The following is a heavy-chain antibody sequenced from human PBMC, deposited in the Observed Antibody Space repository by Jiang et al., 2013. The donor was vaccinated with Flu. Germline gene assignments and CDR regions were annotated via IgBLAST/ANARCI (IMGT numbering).Heavy chain of an antibody. Sequence: PGESLKISCKASGYTFSNSWIAWVRQMPGKGLEWMGIIYPRDSDTRYSPSFQGQVTISADKSISTAYLQWTSLRASDTAIYYCARLESMVRDYGMDVWGQGTMVTVSS. D-gene: IGHD3-10*01. CDR3: ARLESMVRDYGMDV. CDR2: IYPRDSDT. CDR1: GYTFSNSW. J-gene: IGHJ6*02. V-gene: IGHV5-51*01.